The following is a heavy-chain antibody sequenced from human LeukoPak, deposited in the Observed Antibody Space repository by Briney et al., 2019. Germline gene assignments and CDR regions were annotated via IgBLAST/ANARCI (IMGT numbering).Heavy chain of an antibody. D-gene: IGHD3-3*01. CDR2: IYYSGST. CDR1: GGSISSSSYY. Sequence: PSETLSLTCTVSGGSISSSSYYWGWIRQPPGKGLEWIGSIYYSGSTNYNPSLKSRVTISVDTSKNQFSLKLSSVTAADTAVYYCAREREYYDFWSGYWVDYYYGMDVWGQGTTVTVSS. V-gene: IGHV4-39*07. CDR3: AREREYYDFWSGYWVDYYYGMDV. J-gene: IGHJ6*02.